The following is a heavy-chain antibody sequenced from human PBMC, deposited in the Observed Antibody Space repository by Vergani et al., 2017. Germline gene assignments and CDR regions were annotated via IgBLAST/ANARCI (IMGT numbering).Heavy chain of an antibody. V-gene: IGHV4-31*03. CDR3: ARVRSPSGTTWWFDP. D-gene: IGHD1-7*01. Sequence: QVQLQESGPGLVKPSQTLSLTCTVSGSSISSSNYYWTWIRQHPGKGLEWIGYIYYSGSTYYNPSLKSRVTISVDTSKNQFSLKLNSVTAADTALYYCARVRSPSGTTWWFDPWGQGTLVTVSS. CDR2: IYYSGST. J-gene: IGHJ5*02. CDR1: GSSISSSNYY.